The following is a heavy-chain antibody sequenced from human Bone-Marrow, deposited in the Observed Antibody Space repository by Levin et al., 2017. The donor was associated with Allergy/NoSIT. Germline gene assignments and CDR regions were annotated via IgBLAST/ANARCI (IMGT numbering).Heavy chain of an antibody. Sequence: PSETLSLTCTVSGGSISSSNYYWGWIRQPPGKGLEWIGSIYYSGSTYYNPSLKSRATIYVDTSKNQFSLQLSSVTAADTAVYYCARRASSSWYIGYWGQGTLVTVSS. V-gene: IGHV4-39*01. CDR2: IYYSGST. CDR1: GGSISSSNYY. J-gene: IGHJ4*02. D-gene: IGHD6-13*01. CDR3: ARRASSSWYIGY.